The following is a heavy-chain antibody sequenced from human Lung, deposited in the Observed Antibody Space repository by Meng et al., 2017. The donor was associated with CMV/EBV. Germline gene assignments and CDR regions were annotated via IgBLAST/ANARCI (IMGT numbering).Heavy chain of an antibody. V-gene: IGHV3-13*01. Sequence: GGSLRLXCAASGFTFSTCAMSWVRQRAGKGLEWVSSIGAPADTHYPDSVKGRFTISREDAKNSLYLQLNSLRAEDTAVYYCARGVRSNSMIVESYYFDSWXQGTXVTVSS. J-gene: IGHJ4*02. CDR3: ARGVRSNSMIVESYYFDS. D-gene: IGHD3-22*01. CDR1: GFTFSTCA. CDR2: IGAPADT.